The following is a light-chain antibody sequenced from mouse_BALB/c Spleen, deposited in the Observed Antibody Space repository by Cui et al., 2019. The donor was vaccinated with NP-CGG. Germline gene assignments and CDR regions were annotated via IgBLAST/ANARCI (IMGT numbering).Light chain of an antibody. Sequence: QAVVNQESALTTSPGETVTLTCRSSIGAVTTSNYANWVQEKPDHLFTGLIGGTKNRVPGVPARFSGSLIGDKAALTITGAQTEDEAIYFCALWYSNHWVFGGGTKLTVL. CDR3: ALWYSNHWV. CDR1: IGAVTTSNY. J-gene: IGLJ1*01. V-gene: IGLV1*01. CDR2: GTK.